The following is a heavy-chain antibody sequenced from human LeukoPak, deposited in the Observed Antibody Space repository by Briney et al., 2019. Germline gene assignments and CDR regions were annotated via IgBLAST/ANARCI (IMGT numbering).Heavy chain of an antibody. Sequence: GGSLRLSCAASGFTFSNFWMHWVRQAPGKGPAWVSRLNTDGSYTGYADSVKGRFTISRDNAKNTLYLHMNSLRAEDTAVYYCARGINGPVDWGQGTLVTVSS. CDR2: LNTDGSYT. J-gene: IGHJ4*02. D-gene: IGHD2-8*01. V-gene: IGHV3-74*01. CDR1: GFTFSNFW. CDR3: ARGINGPVD.